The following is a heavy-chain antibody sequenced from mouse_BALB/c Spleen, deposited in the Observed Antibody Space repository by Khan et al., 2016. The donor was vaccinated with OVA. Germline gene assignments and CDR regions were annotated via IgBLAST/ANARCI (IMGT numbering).Heavy chain of an antibody. D-gene: IGHD2-1*01. CDR2: ILGYGIT. J-gene: IGHJ4*01. CDR3: ARGHYYGNNDAMDY. CDR1: GFSFTGYC. V-gene: IGHV2-6-7*01. Sequence: QVQLQQSGPGLVAPSQSLSITCTVSGFSFTGYCVHWVRQPPGKGLVWLGMILGYGITDYNSALLSRLSISKDNSKSQVFLKMNRLQTDDTARYYCARGHYYGNNDAMDYWGQGTSVTVSS.